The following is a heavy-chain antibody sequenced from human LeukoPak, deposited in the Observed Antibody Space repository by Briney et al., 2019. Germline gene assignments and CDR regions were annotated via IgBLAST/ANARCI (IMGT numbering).Heavy chain of an antibody. J-gene: IGHJ4*02. Sequence: KSSETLSLTCTVSGGSISSYYWSWIRQPPGKGLEWIGYIYYSGSTNYNPSLQSRVTISVDTSKNQFSLKLSSVTAADTAVYYCARVAHLVHGDYSFDYWGQGTLVTVSS. CDR3: ARVAHLVHGDYSFDY. D-gene: IGHD4-17*01. CDR1: GGSISSYY. V-gene: IGHV4-59*01. CDR2: IYYSGST.